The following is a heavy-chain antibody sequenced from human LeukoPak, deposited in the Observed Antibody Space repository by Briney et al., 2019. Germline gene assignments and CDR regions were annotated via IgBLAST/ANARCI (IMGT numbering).Heavy chain of an antibody. CDR3: ARAVAGTGLHYYYMDV. Sequence: ASVKVSCKASGYTFTSYGISWVRQAPGQGLEWMGWISAYNGNTNYAQKFQGRVTITADKSTSTAYMELSSLRSEDTAVYYCARAVAGTGLHYYYMDVWGKGTTVTVSS. CDR2: ISAYNGNT. J-gene: IGHJ6*03. CDR1: GYTFTSYG. V-gene: IGHV1-18*01. D-gene: IGHD6-19*01.